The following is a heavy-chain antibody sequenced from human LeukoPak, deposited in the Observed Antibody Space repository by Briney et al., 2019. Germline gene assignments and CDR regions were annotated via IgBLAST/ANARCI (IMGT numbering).Heavy chain of an antibody. V-gene: IGHV3-48*04. CDR3: VKSLTALDL. J-gene: IGHJ5*02. CDR2: ISTISGAT. D-gene: IGHD3-16*02. CDR1: GFIFRDST. Sequence: GGSLRLSCAASGFIFRDSTMNWVRQAPGKGLEWVAHISTISGATYYADSVTGRFTIYRDNAESSLFLQMNSLRAEDTALYYCVKSLTALDLWGQGTLVTVSS.